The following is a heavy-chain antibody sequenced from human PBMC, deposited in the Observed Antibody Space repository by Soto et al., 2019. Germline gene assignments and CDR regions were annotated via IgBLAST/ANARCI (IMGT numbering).Heavy chain of an antibody. J-gene: IGHJ4*02. V-gene: IGHV3-21*01. Sequence: GGSLRLSCAASGLPFSTYSMNWVRQAPGRGLEWVSSISSTSSYMYYADSVKGRFTISRDNAENSLYLRMSSLTAEDTAVYCCARDKYSGYDYVGLFDYWGQGILVTVSS. CDR2: ISSTSSYM. CDR3: ARDKYSGYDYVGLFDY. D-gene: IGHD5-12*01. CDR1: GLPFSTYS.